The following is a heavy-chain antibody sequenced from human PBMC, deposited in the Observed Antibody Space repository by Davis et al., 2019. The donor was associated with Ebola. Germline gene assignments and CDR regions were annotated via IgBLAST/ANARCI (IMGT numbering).Heavy chain of an antibody. J-gene: IGHJ5*02. D-gene: IGHD6-19*01. CDR3: ASWNRSGWYLGWFDP. CDR1: RCPASSGSYY. V-gene: IGHV4-61*01. Sequence: SETLSPTCTAPRCPASSGSYYWSWIRQPPGKGLEWIGYIYYSGSTNYNPSLKSRVTISVDTSKNQFSLKLSSVTAADTAVYYCASWNRSGWYLGWFDPWGQGTLVTVSS. CDR2: IYYSGST.